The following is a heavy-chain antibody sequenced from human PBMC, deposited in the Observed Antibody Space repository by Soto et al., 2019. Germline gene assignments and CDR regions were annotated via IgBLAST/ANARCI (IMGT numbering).Heavy chain of an antibody. D-gene: IGHD3-10*01. CDR1: GGFTSTNNW. V-gene: IGHV4-4*02. CDR2: AYHSGST. J-gene: IGHJ4*02. Sequence: PSETLSLTCAVSGGFTSTNNWWSWVRQPPGKGLEWIGDAYHSGSTEYNPSLKSRVSISVDKSKNQISLKLTSATAADTAVYYCARSPPSSYYGGGGTFDYWGQGTLVTAPQ. CDR3: ARSPPSSYYGGGGTFDY.